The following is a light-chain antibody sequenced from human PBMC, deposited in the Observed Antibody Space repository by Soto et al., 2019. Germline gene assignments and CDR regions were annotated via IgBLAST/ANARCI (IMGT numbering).Light chain of an antibody. CDR1: SSDIGGSDF. Sequence: QSVLTQPASVSGSPGQSITISCTGTSSDIGGSDFVSWYQQHPGKAPKLVMSEVNNRPSGVSSRFSGSKSGNTASLTISGLQAEDEADYYCWSYAVGRTYVFGTGTKLTVL. CDR3: WSYAVGRTYV. V-gene: IGLV2-23*02. CDR2: EVN. J-gene: IGLJ1*01.